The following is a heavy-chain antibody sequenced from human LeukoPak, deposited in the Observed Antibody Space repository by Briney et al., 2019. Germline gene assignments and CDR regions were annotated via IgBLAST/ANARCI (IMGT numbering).Heavy chain of an antibody. CDR2: INHSGST. CDR3: ARTSSWPHYYYYYMDV. V-gene: IGHV4-34*01. CDR1: GGSFSGYY. J-gene: IGHJ6*03. D-gene: IGHD6-13*01. Sequence: SETLSLTCAVYGGSFSGYYWSWIRQPPGKGLEWIGEINHSGSTKNNPSLKSRVTISVDTSKNQFSLKLSSVTAADTAVYYCARTSSWPHYYYYYMDVWGKGTTVTVSS.